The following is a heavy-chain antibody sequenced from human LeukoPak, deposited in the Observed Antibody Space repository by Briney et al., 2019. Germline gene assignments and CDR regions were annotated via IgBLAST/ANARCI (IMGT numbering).Heavy chain of an antibody. CDR1: GFTFSGSA. CDR2: IRSKANSYAT. D-gene: IGHD6-13*01. CDR3: AKSFGPVIAAAGAGAD. Sequence: GGSLRLSCAASGFTFSGSAMHWVRQASGKGLEWVGRIRSKANSYATAYAASVKGRFTISRDDSKNTAYLQMNSLKTEDTAVYYCAKSFGPVIAAAGAGADWGQGTLVTVSS. V-gene: IGHV3-73*01. J-gene: IGHJ4*02.